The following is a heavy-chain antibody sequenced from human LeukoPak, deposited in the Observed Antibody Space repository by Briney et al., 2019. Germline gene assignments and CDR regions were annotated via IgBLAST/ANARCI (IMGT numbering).Heavy chain of an antibody. CDR1: GFTFSSYA. D-gene: IGHD4-23*01. V-gene: IGHV3-23*01. J-gene: IGHJ4*02. CDR2: ISGSGGST. Sequence: GGSLRLSCAASGFTFSSYAMSWVRQAPGKGLEWVSAISGSGGSTYYADSVKGRFTISRDNSKNTLYLQMNSLRAEDTAVYYCAEDVVFDWYGGYPTPAYFDYWGQGTLVTVSS. CDR3: AEDVVFDWYGGYPTPAYFDY.